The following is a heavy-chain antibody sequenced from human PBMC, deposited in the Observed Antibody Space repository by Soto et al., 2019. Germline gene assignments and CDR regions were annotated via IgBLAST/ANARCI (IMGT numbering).Heavy chain of an antibody. D-gene: IGHD3-10*01. Sequence: EVQLVESGGGLVKPGGSLRLSCAASGFTFSNAWMNWVRQAPGKGLEWVGRIKSKTDGGTTDYAAPVKGRFTISRDDSKNTLYLQMNSLKTEDTAVYYCTTSSGLLWFGELLSLDYWGQGTLVTVSS. CDR2: IKSKTDGGTT. J-gene: IGHJ4*02. CDR3: TTSSGLLWFGELLSLDY. CDR1: GFTFSNAW. V-gene: IGHV3-15*07.